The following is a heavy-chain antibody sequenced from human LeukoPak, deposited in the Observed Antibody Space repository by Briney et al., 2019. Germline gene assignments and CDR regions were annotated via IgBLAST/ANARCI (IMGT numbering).Heavy chain of an antibody. Sequence: SETLSLTCAVYGGSFCGYYWSWIRQPPGKGLEWIGEINHSGSTNYNPSLKSRVTISVDTSKNQFSLKLSSVTAADTAVYYCARVPRGTYYYGVDVWGKGTTVTVSS. D-gene: IGHD1-1*01. J-gene: IGHJ6*04. CDR2: INHSGST. CDR3: ARVPRGTYYYGVDV. V-gene: IGHV4-34*01. CDR1: GGSFCGYY.